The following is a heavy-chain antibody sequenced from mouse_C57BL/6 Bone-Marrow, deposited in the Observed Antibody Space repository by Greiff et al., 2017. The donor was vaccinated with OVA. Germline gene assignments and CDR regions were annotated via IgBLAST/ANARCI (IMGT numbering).Heavy chain of an antibody. D-gene: IGHD1-1*01. CDR3: ARPDYYGSNPYYAMDY. J-gene: IGHJ4*01. V-gene: IGHV1-39*01. CDR2: INPNYGTT. Sequence: EVQLQQSGPELVKPGASVKISCKASGYSFTDYNMNWVKQRNGKSLEWIGVINPNYGTTSYNQKFKGKATLTVDQSSSTAYMQLNSLTSEDSAVYYGARPDYYGSNPYYAMDYWGQGTSVTVSS. CDR1: GYSFTDYN.